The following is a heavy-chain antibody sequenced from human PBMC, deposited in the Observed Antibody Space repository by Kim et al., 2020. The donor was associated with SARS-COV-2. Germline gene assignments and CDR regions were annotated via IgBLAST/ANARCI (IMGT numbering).Heavy chain of an antibody. J-gene: IGHJ4*02. CDR1: GFTFSSNS. V-gene: IGHV3-23*01. CDR2: ISGSGGIK. D-gene: IGHD6-19*01. Sequence: GGSLRLSCVASGFTFSSNSMSWVRQAPGKGLEWVSAISGSGGIKKYADSLRGRFTISRDNSKNTLYLQMSSLRADDTAIYYCARESSGIHLPPGDCGVQGTLVTVSS. CDR3: ARESSGIHLPPGDC.